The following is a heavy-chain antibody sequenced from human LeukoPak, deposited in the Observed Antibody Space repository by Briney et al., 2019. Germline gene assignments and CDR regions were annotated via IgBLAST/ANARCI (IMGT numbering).Heavy chain of an antibody. D-gene: IGHD3-16*01. CDR2: MNPNSGNT. CDR3: ARGQGLFGYYYYYGMDV. J-gene: IGHJ6*02. Sequence: GASAKVSCKASGYTFTSYDINWVRQATGQGLEWMGWMNPNSGNTGYAQKFQGRVTMTRNTSISTAYMELSSLRSEDTAVYYCARGQGLFGYYYYYGMDVWGQGTTVTVSS. CDR1: GYTFTSYD. V-gene: IGHV1-8*01.